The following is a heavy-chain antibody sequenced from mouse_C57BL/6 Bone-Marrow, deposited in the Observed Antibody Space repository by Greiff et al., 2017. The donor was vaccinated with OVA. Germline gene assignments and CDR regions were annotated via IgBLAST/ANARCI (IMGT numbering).Heavy chain of an antibody. CDR2: INPYNGGT. CDR1: GYTFTDYY. CDR3: ARMLSIWYFDV. D-gene: IGHD2-10*02. V-gene: IGHV1-19*01. Sequence: VQLQQSGPVLVKPGASVKMSCKASGYTFTDYYMNWVKQSHGKSLEWIGVINPYNGGTSYNQKFKGKATLTVDKSSSTAYLELNRLTYEDSAVYYCARMLSIWYFDVWGTGTTVTVST. J-gene: IGHJ1*03.